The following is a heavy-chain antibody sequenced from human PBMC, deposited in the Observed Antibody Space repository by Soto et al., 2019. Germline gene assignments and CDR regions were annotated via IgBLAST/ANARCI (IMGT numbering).Heavy chain of an antibody. J-gene: IGHJ6*02. CDR2: VSANGDIT. Sequence: EVTVLESGGDLVQPGGSLRLSCVASGFTFSEYAMTWVRQAPGKGLDWVSSVSANGDITYYADSVKGRFTISRDNSNNTLLLQMNSLRAEDTALYYCARGDRGGSGSPASYYFSDLDVWGQGTTVIVSS. D-gene: IGHD1-26*01. CDR3: ARGDRGGSGSPASYYFSDLDV. CDR1: GFTFSEYA. V-gene: IGHV3-23*01.